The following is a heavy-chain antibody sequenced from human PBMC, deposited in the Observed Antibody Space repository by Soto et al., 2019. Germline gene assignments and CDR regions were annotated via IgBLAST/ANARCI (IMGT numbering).Heavy chain of an antibody. D-gene: IGHD3-10*01. CDR1: GGSISSYY. CDR3: ARDATPPWFGELYHYMDV. V-gene: IGHV4-59*01. Sequence: PSETLSLTCTVSGGSISSYYWSWIRQPPGKGLEWIGYIYYSGSTNYNPSLKSRVTISVDTSKNHFSLNLSSVTAADTALYYCARDATPPWFGELYHYMDVWGKGTTVTVSS. CDR2: IYYSGST. J-gene: IGHJ6*03.